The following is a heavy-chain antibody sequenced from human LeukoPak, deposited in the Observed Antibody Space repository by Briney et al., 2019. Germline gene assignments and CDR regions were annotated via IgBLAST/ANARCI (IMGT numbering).Heavy chain of an antibody. V-gene: IGHV3-30*04. J-gene: IGHJ4*02. Sequence: GGSLGLSCAASGFTFSSYAMHWVRQAPGKGLEWVAVISYDGSNKYYADSVKGRFTISRDNSKNTLYLQMNSLRAEDTAVYYCASSYYDSSGYFYHYWGQGTLVTVSS. CDR3: ASSYYDSSGYFYHY. D-gene: IGHD3-22*01. CDR2: ISYDGSNK. CDR1: GFTFSSYA.